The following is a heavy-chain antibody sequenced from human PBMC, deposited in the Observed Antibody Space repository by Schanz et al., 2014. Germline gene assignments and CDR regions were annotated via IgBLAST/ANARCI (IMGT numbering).Heavy chain of an antibody. CDR2: IIPVLNIA. CDR1: GGTFSSYT. D-gene: IGHD2-2*02. CDR3: AGTYCSSTSCYTGYYYMDV. Sequence: QVQLVQSGAEVKKPGSSVKVSCKLSGGTFSSYTISWMRQAPGQGLEWMGKIIPVLNIATYAQRFQGRVTMTTDTSTGTAYMELRSLRSDDTALYYCAGTYCSSTSCYTGYYYMDVWGKGTTVTVSS. V-gene: IGHV1-69*02. J-gene: IGHJ6*03.